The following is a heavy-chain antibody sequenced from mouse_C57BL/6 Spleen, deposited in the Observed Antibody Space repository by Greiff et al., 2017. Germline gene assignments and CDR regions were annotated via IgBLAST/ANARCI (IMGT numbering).Heavy chain of an antibody. D-gene: IGHD1-1*01. CDR2: INSDGSST. J-gene: IGHJ2*01. Sequence: EVKLVESEGGLVQPGSSMKLSCTASGFTFSDYYMAWVRQVPEKGLEWVANINSDGSSTYYLDSLKSRFIISRDNATNILYLQLSSLKSEDSATYDCERYRRYYGSSPFDYWGQGTTLTVSS. CDR3: ERYRRYYGSSPFDY. CDR1: GFTFSDYY. V-gene: IGHV5-16*01.